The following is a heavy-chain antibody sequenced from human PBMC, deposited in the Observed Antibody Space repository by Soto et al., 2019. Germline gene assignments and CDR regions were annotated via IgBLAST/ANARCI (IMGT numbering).Heavy chain of an antibody. CDR1: GYTFTSYG. Sequence: ASVKVSCKASGYTFTSYGISWVRQAPGQGLEWMGWISAYNGNTNYAQKLQGRVTMTTDTSTSTAYMELRSLRSDDTAVYYCARVVDYCGGDCYYWFDPWGQGTLVTISS. D-gene: IGHD2-21*02. J-gene: IGHJ5*02. V-gene: IGHV1-18*04. CDR3: ARVVDYCGGDCYYWFDP. CDR2: ISAYNGNT.